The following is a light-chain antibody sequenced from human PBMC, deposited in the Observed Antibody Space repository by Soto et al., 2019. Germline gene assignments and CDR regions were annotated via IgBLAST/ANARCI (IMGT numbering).Light chain of an antibody. Sequence: EVVLTQSPATLSLSPGDRATLSCGASQSVDSNYLAWYQQKPGLAPRLLIYDASSRATGIPDRFSGSGSGTDFTLTISRLEPEDFAVYYCQQYGSTPRTFGQGTKVEIK. J-gene: IGKJ1*01. CDR3: QQYGSTPRT. CDR2: DAS. V-gene: IGKV3D-20*01. CDR1: QSVDSNY.